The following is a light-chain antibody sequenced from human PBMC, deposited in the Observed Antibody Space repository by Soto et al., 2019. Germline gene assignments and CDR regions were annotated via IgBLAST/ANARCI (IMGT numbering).Light chain of an antibody. J-gene: IGKJ5*01. Sequence: ERVMTQSPATLSVSPGERATLSCRASQSVSSNLAWYQQKPGQAPRLLIYGASTRATGIPARFSGSGSGTEFTLTISSLQSEDFAVYYCQQYNNWPRNTFGQGTRLEI. CDR3: QQYNNWPRNT. CDR2: GAS. V-gene: IGKV3-15*01. CDR1: QSVSSN.